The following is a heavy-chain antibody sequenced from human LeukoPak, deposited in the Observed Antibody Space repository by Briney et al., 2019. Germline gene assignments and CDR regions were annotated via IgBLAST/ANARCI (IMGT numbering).Heavy chain of an antibody. D-gene: IGHD3-10*01. J-gene: IGHJ3*02. CDR3: ARPGGFLYYYGSGTSNAFDM. V-gene: IGHV4-34*01. CDR1: GGSFSGYY. Sequence: PSETLSLTCAVYGGSFSGYYWSWIRQPPGKGLEWIGEINHSGSTNYNPSLKSRVTISVDTSKNQFSLKLSSVTAADTAVYYCARPGGFLYYYGSGTSNAFDMWGQGTMVTVSS. CDR2: INHSGST.